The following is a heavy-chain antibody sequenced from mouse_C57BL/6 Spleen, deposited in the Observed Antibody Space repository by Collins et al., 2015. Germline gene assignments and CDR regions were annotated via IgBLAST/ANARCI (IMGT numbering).Heavy chain of an antibody. D-gene: IGHD2-5*01. CDR3: ARNSNYDYTMDY. CDR2: IYPGDGDT. V-gene: IGHV1-82*01. J-gene: IGHJ4*01. CDR1: GYAFSSSW. Sequence: QIQLQQSGPEPVKPGASVKISCKASGYAFSSSWMNWVKQRPGKGLEWIGRIYPGDGDTNYNGKFKGKATLTADKSSSTAYMQLSSLTSEDSAVYFCARNSNYDYTMDYWGQGTSVTVSS.